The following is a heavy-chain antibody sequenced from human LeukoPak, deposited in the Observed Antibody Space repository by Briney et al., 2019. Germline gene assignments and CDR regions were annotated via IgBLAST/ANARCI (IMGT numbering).Heavy chain of an antibody. D-gene: IGHD2-21*02. CDR3: ARVPARRVVTTPTYFDY. Sequence: PSETLFLTCTVSGGSISTYYWGWIRQPPGKGLEWIGSIYYSGSTYYNPSLNSPVSISVDTSKNQFSLKLSSVTAADTAVYYCARVPARRVVTTPTYFDYWGQGTLVTVSS. J-gene: IGHJ4*01. CDR1: GGSISTYY. V-gene: IGHV4-39*07. CDR2: IYYSGST.